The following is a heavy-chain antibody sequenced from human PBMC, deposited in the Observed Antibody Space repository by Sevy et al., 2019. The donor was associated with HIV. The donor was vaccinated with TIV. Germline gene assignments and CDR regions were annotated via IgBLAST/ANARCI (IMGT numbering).Heavy chain of an antibody. CDR1: GFTFSSYV. CDR2: IWYGGTIK. D-gene: IGHD2-21*02. J-gene: IGHJ4*02. V-gene: IGHV3-33*08. CDR3: ARGGGDCGGDSYSIDY. Sequence: GGSLRLSCAASGFTFSSYVMHWVRQAPGKGLEWVALIWYGGTIKYYADSVKGRFTISRDNSKDTLFLQMNSLTPEDPGVDYSARGGGDCGGDSYSIDYWGQGALVTVSS.